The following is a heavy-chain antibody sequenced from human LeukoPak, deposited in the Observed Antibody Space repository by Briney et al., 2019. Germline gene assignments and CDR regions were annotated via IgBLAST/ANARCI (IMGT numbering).Heavy chain of an antibody. V-gene: IGHV4-4*07. CDR1: GVSISTYY. CDR3: ARDVPGTSSFDY. J-gene: IGHJ4*02. Sequence: SETLSLTCTVSGVSISTYYWNWIRLPAGRRLEWIGRIYSSGSTNYNPSLKGRVTMSADTSKNQFSLKLNSVTAADTAVYYCARDVPGTSSFDYWGQGTLVTVSS. CDR2: IYSSGST. D-gene: IGHD2-2*01.